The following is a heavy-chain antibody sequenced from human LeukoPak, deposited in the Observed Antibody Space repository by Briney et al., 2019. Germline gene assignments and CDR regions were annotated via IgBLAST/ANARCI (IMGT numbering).Heavy chain of an antibody. D-gene: IGHD3-3*01. J-gene: IGHJ4*02. V-gene: IGHV4-59*01. CDR1: GGSISSYY. CDR3: AREGSSYDFWSGFIY. Sequence: SETLSLTCTVSGGSISSYYWSWIRQPPGKGLEWIGYIYYSGSTNYSPSLKSRVTISVDTSKNQFSLKLSSVTAADTAVYYCAREGSSYDFWSGFIYWGQGTLVTVSS. CDR2: IYYSGST.